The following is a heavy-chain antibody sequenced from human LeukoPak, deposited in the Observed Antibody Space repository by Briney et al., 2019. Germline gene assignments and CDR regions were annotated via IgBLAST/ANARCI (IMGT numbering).Heavy chain of an antibody. D-gene: IGHD5-18*01. CDR2: MNPNSGNT. CDR1: GYTFTSYD. J-gene: IGHJ4*02. Sequence: ASVKVSCKASGYTFTSYDINWVRQATGQGLEWMGWMNPNSGNTGYAQKFQGRVTMTRNTSISTAYMELSSLRSEDTAVYYCASGERIQLWYLFDYWGQGTLVTVSS. CDR3: ASGERIQLWYLFDY. V-gene: IGHV1-8*01.